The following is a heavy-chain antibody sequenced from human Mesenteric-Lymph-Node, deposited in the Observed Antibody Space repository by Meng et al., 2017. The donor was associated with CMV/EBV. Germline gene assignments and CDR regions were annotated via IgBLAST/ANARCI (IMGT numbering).Heavy chain of an antibody. V-gene: IGHV3-9*01. D-gene: IGHD1-26*01. J-gene: IGHJ4*02. CDR2: ISWNSGSI. Sequence: SLKISCAASGFTFDDYAMHWVRQAPGKGLEWVSGISWNSGSIGYADSVKGRFTISRDNAKNSLYLQMNSQRAEDTALYYCAKESSGSYYFFDYWGQGTLVTVSS. CDR1: GFTFDDYA. CDR3: AKESSGSYYFFDY.